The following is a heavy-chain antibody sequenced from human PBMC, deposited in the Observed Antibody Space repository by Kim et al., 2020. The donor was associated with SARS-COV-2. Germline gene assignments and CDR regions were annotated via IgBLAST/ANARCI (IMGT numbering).Heavy chain of an antibody. Sequence: ASVKVSCKASGYTFINYAVHWVRQAPGQRHEWMGGINAGNGNTKYSQKFQGTVTITRDTSASTVYMELSSLKSEDTAVYYCARAHTIFGGLYYFDYWGQGTLVTVSS. CDR2: INAGNGNT. CDR3: ARAHTIFGGLYYFDY. V-gene: IGHV1-3*01. J-gene: IGHJ4*02. CDR1: GYTFINYA. D-gene: IGHD3-3*01.